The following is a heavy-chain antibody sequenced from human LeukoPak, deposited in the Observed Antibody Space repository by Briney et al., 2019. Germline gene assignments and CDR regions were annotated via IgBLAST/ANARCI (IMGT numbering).Heavy chain of an antibody. V-gene: IGHV4-34*01. Sequence: SETLSLTCAVYGGSFSGYYWSWIRQPPGKGLEWIGEINHSGSTNYNPSLKSRVTISVDTSKNQFSLKLSSVTAADTAVYYCARLPQQLDAFDIWGQGTIVTVSS. J-gene: IGHJ3*02. D-gene: IGHD6-13*01. CDR1: GGSFSGYY. CDR2: INHSGST. CDR3: ARLPQQLDAFDI.